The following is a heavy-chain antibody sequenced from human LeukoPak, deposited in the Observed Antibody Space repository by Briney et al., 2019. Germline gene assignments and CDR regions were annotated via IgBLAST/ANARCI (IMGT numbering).Heavy chain of an antibody. CDR1: GYSFASYW. J-gene: IGHJ4*02. Sequence: GESLKISCKGSGYSFASYWIGWVRQVPRKGLEWMGIIYPGDSDTRYSPSFQGQVTISADKSISTAYLQWSSLKASDTAMYYCASAILGYCSGGSCYPDCWGQGTLVTVSS. D-gene: IGHD2-15*01. CDR3: ASAILGYCSGGSCYPDC. CDR2: IYPGDSDT. V-gene: IGHV5-51*01.